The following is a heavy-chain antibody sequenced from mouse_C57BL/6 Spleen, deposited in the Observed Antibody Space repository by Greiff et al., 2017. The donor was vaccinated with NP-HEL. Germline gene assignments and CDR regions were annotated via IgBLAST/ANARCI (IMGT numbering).Heavy chain of an antibody. CDR3: ARWRNYYSNPWFAY. V-gene: IGHV1-64*01. Sequence: VQLQQSGAELVKPGASVKLSCKASGYTFTSYWMHWVKQRPGQGLEWIGMIHPNSGSTNYNEKFKSKATLTVDKSSSTAYMQLSSLTSEDSAVYYCARWRNYYSNPWFAYWGQGTLVTVSA. CDR2: IHPNSGST. CDR1: GYTFTSYW. J-gene: IGHJ3*01. D-gene: IGHD2-5*01.